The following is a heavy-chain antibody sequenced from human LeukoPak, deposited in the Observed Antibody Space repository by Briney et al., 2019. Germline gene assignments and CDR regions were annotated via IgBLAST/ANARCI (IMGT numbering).Heavy chain of an antibody. CDR1: GDSISSRSYY. Sequence: SETLSLTCTVSGDSISSRSYYWGWIRQPPGKGLEWIGRIYYSGSTYHNPSLKSRVTISVDTSKNQFSLKLSSATAADTAVYYCARLSYSSSWSTFDYWGQGTLVTVSS. V-gene: IGHV4-39*01. D-gene: IGHD6-13*01. CDR2: IYYSGST. J-gene: IGHJ4*02. CDR3: ARLSYSSSWSTFDY.